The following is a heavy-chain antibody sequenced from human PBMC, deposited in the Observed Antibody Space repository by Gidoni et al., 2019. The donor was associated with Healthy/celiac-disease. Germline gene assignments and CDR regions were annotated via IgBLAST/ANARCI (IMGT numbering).Heavy chain of an antibody. Sequence: QVQLVQSGAAVTKPRSSVKVPCKASGGTSSSYAISWVRQAPGQGLEWMGGIIPIFGTANYAQKFQGRVTITADESTSTAYMELSSLRSEDTAVYYCAREYSGSYFDYWGQGTLVTVSS. CDR1: GGTSSSYA. V-gene: IGHV1-69*01. CDR3: AREYSGSYFDY. CDR2: IIPIFGTA. J-gene: IGHJ4*02. D-gene: IGHD1-26*01.